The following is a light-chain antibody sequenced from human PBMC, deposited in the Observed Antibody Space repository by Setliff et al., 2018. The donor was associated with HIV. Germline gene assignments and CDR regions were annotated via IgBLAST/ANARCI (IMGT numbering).Light chain of an antibody. Sequence: QSALAQPASVSGSPGQSISISCTGTSSDIGTYKLVSWYQQHPDKAPRLMIYEVTKRPSGVSNRFSGSKSGNTASLTISGLQSEDDADYYCCSYAGSNTFVFGTGTKVTV. V-gene: IGLV2-23*02. CDR3: CSYAGSNTFV. CDR2: EVT. J-gene: IGLJ1*01. CDR1: SSDIGTYKL.